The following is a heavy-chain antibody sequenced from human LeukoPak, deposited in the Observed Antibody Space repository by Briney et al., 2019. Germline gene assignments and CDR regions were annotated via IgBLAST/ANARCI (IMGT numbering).Heavy chain of an antibody. CDR3: AREGYYYGSGSYYWFDP. CDR1: GGSISSYY. J-gene: IGHJ5*02. CDR2: IYYSGST. D-gene: IGHD3-10*01. Sequence: SETLSLTCTVSGGSISSYYWSWIRQPPGKGLEWIGYIYYSGSTNYNPSLKSRVTISVDTSKNQFSLKLSSVTAADTAVYYCAREGYYYGSGSYYWFDPWGQGTLVTVSS. V-gene: IGHV4-59*01.